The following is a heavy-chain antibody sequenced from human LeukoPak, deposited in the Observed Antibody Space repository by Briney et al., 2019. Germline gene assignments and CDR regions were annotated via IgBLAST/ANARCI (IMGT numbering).Heavy chain of an antibody. Sequence: ASVKVSCKASGYTITSYAMNWVRQAPGQGLEWMGWINTNTGNPTYAQGFTGRFVFSLDTSVSTAYLQISSLKAEDTAVYYCARQLTITMVRGVIAWFDPWGQGTLVTVSS. CDR3: ARQLTITMVRGVIAWFDP. CDR2: INTNTGNP. D-gene: IGHD3-10*01. CDR1: GYTITSYA. V-gene: IGHV7-4-1*02. J-gene: IGHJ5*02.